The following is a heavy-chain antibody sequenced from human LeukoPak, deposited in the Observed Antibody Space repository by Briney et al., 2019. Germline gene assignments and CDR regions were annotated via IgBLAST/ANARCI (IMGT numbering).Heavy chain of an antibody. CDR3: ARETTYYDILTGRSKGWFDP. V-gene: IGHV4-59*01. D-gene: IGHD3-9*01. Sequence: SETLSLNCTVSGGSISSYYWSWSRQPPGKGLEWIGYIYYSGSTNYNPSLKSRVTISVDTSKNQFSLKLSSVTAADTAVYYCARETTYYDILTGRSKGWFDPWGQGTLVTVSS. CDR2: IYYSGST. CDR1: GGSISSYY. J-gene: IGHJ5*02.